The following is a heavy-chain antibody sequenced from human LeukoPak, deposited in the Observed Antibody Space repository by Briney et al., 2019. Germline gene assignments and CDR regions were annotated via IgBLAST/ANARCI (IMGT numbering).Heavy chain of an antibody. Sequence: SETLSLTCTVSGGSISSYYWSWIRQPPGKGLEWIGYIYYSGSTNYNPSLKSRVTISVDTSKNQFSLKLSSVTAADTAVYYCARAKRFLEWLFGPNWFDPWGQGTLVTVSS. V-gene: IGHV4-59*12. D-gene: IGHD3-3*01. CDR2: IYYSGST. CDR3: ARAKRFLEWLFGPNWFDP. CDR1: GGSISSYY. J-gene: IGHJ5*02.